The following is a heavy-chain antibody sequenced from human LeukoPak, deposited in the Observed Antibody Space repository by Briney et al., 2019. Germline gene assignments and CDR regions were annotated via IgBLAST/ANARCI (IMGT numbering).Heavy chain of an antibody. V-gene: IGHV4-31*03. J-gene: IGHJ4*02. Sequence: SQTLSLTCTVSGGSISSGGYYWSWIRQHPGKGLEWIGYIYYSGSTYYNPSLKSRVTISVDTSKNQFSLKLSSVTAADTAVYYCARTGSYGLPRDYWGQGTPVTVSS. D-gene: IGHD5-18*01. CDR2: IYYSGST. CDR1: GGSISSGGYY. CDR3: ARTGSYGLPRDY.